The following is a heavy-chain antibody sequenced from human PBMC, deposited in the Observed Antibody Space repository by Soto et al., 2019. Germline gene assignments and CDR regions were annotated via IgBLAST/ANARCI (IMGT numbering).Heavy chain of an antibody. Sequence: PSETLSLTCTVSGGSISSGGYYWSWIRQHPGKGLEWIGYIYYSGSTYYNPSLKSRVTISVDTSKNQFSLKLRSEDTAVYYCARDLVVKNTIFGVVIPPLGMDVWGQGTTVTVSS. CDR1: GGSISSGGYY. V-gene: IGHV4-31*03. CDR3: ARDLVVKNTIFGVVIPPLGMDV. J-gene: IGHJ6*02. D-gene: IGHD3-3*01. CDR2: IYYSGST.